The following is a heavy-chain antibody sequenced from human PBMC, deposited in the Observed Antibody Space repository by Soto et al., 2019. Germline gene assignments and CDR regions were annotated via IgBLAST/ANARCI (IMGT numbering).Heavy chain of an antibody. V-gene: IGHV4-4*02. CDR1: GGSIISANW. J-gene: IGHJ6*02. CDR3: ARLSFSYGVDV. Sequence: SETLSLTCAVSGGSIISANWWTLVRQPPGKGLEWIGEIYHGGSTSYNPSLKSRVTLSLDKFKNHFSLNLTSVTAADTAVYYCARLSFSYGVDVWGQGTTVTVSS. CDR2: IYHGGST.